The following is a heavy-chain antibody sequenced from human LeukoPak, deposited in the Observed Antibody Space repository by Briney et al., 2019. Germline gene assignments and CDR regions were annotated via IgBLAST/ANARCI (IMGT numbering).Heavy chain of an antibody. CDR2: IIPILGIA. CDR1: GGTFISYT. CDR3: ARSGYYYGDAFDF. D-gene: IGHD3-22*01. J-gene: IGHJ3*01. Sequence: SSXKVSCKASGGTFISYTISLVRQAPGQGSEWMGRIIPILGIANYAQKFQGRVAITADKSTCTAYMQLSSLRSEDTAVYYCARSGYYYGDAFDFWGQGTMVTVSS. V-gene: IGHV1-69*02.